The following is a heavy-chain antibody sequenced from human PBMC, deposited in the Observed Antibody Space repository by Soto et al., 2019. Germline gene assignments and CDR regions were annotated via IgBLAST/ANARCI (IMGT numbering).Heavy chain of an antibody. J-gene: IGHJ4*02. Sequence: QVQLQQWGAGLLKPSETLSLTCAVYGGSFSGYYWSWIRQPPGKGLEWIGEINHSGSTNYNPSLKSRVTISVDTSKNQFSLKLSSVTAADTAVYYCARGGVPLWGSYRRKLDYWGQGTLVTVSS. D-gene: IGHD3-16*02. CDR1: GGSFSGYY. CDR3: ARGGVPLWGSYRRKLDY. V-gene: IGHV4-34*01. CDR2: INHSGST.